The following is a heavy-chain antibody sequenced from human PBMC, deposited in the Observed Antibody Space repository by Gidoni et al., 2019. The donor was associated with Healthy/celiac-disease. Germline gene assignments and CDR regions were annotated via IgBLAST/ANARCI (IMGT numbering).Heavy chain of an antibody. CDR2: IIGSGGST. CDR3: AKGGGYYVGYFDY. V-gene: IGHV3-23*01. CDR1: GFTCSSDA. D-gene: IGHD1-26*01. J-gene: IGHJ4*02. Sequence: VQLLESGGGLVQPGGSLRLSCAASGFTCSSDAMSWVRPAPGKGLEWVSAIIGSGGSTYYADSVKGRFTISRDNSKNTLYLQMNSLRAEDTAVYYCAKGGGYYVGYFDYWGQGTLVTVSS.